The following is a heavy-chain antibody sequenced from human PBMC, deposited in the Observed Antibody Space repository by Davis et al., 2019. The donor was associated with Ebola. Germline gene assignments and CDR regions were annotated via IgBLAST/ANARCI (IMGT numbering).Heavy chain of an antibody. D-gene: IGHD2-15*01. CDR1: GGSFRGYY. Sequence: SQTLSLTCAVYGGSFRGYYWSWIRQPPGKGLEWIGEINHSGSTNYNPSLKSRVTISVDKSKNQFSLKVSSVTAADTAVYYCARGRGEDIVVVVAAGFDYWGQGTLVTVSS. J-gene: IGHJ4*02. V-gene: IGHV4-34*01. CDR3: ARGRGEDIVVVVAAGFDY. CDR2: INHSGST.